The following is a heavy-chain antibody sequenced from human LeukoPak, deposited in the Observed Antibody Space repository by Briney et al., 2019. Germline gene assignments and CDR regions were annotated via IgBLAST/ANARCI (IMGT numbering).Heavy chain of an antibody. CDR2: MNPNSGNT. CDR3: ARVISRDFWTRPDY. D-gene: IGHD3/OR15-3a*01. CDR1: GYTFTSYG. Sequence: ASVKVSCKASGYTFTSYGISWVRQATGQGLEWMGWMNPNSGNTGYAQKFQGRVTITRNTSISTAYMELSSLRSEDTAVYYCARVISRDFWTRPDYWGQGTLVTVSS. J-gene: IGHJ4*02. V-gene: IGHV1-8*03.